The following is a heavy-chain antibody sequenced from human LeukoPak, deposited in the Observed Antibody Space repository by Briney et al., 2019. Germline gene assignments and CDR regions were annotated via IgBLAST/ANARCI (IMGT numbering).Heavy chain of an antibody. J-gene: IGHJ4*02. V-gene: IGHV1-18*01. CDR1: GYTFTSYG. CDR2: ITTYNGNT. CDR3: AIPGVSDY. Sequence: GASVKVSCKASGYTFTSYGISWVRQAPGQGLEWMGWITTYNGNTNYAQKLQGRVTITADESTSTAYMELSSLRSEDTAVYYCAIPGVSDYWGQGTLVTVSS.